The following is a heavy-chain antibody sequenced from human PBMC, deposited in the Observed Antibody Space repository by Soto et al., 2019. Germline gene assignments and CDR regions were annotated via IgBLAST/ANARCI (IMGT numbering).Heavy chain of an antibody. V-gene: IGHV3-73*01. CDR1: GFTFSGSA. D-gene: IGHD2-21*01. Sequence: GGSLRLSCAASGFTFSGSAMHWVRQASGKGLEWVGRIRSKANSYATAYAASVKGRFTISRDDSKNTAYLQMNSLKTEDTAVYYCTRPQEFYWFDPWGQGTLVTVSS. CDR2: IRSKANSYAT. J-gene: IGHJ5*02. CDR3: TRPQEFYWFDP.